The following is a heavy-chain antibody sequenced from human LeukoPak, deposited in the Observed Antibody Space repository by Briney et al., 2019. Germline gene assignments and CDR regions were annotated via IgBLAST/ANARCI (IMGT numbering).Heavy chain of an antibody. CDR1: GFTFSSHW. D-gene: IGHD1-26*01. Sequence: GGSLRLSCAASGFTFSSHWMSWVRQAPGKGLEWVANIKQDGSEKYYVDSVKGRFTISRDNAKNSLYLQMNSLRAEDTAVYYCARGGAYYYYGIDVWGKGTTVTVSS. J-gene: IGHJ6*04. CDR3: ARGGAYYYYGIDV. V-gene: IGHV3-7*03. CDR2: IKQDGSEK.